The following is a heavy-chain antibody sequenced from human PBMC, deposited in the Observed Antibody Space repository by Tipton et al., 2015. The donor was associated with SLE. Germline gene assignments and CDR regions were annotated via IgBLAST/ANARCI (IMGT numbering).Heavy chain of an antibody. Sequence: TLSLTCAVSYYSITTGYFSGWFRQAPGKGLGWIGSIYHSGTTYHNPSLKSRVSISVDTSKNQFSLKLNSVTAADTAIYYCARGLVVTAYSGNWFDPWGQGTLVTVSS. CDR2: IYHSGTT. CDR1: YYSITTGYF. D-gene: IGHD2-15*01. J-gene: IGHJ5*02. CDR3: ARGLVVTAYSGNWFDP. V-gene: IGHV4-38-2*01.